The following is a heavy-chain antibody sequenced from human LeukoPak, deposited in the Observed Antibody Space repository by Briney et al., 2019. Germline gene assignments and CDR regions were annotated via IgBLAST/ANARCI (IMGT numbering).Heavy chain of an antibody. CDR2: GYHSGSA. Sequence: PSETLTLTCAVSGYSISRGSYRGWIRQPPGKGLEWFGSGYHSGSAYYNPSLKSRVTISVDTSKNQFSLKLTSVTAAYTAVYYCAVGLHSGQFAFGIWGQGTMVTVSS. V-gene: IGHV4-38-2*01. J-gene: IGHJ3*02. CDR3: AVGLHSGQFAFGI. D-gene: IGHD5-24*01. CDR1: GYSISRGSY.